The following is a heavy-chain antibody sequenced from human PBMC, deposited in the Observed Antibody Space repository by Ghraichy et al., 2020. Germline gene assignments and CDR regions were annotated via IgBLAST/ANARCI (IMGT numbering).Heavy chain of an antibody. CDR1: GGSFSGYY. CDR2: INHSGST. D-gene: IGHD2-2*01. CDR3: ARGPIGYCSSTSCRGPYYYYGMDV. Sequence: SETLSLTCAVYGGSFSGYYWSWIRQPPGKGLEWIGEINHSGSTNYNPSLKSRVTISVDTSKNQFSLKLSSVTAADTAVYYCARGPIGYCSSTSCRGPYYYYGMDVWGQGTTVTVSS. J-gene: IGHJ6*02. V-gene: IGHV4-34*01.